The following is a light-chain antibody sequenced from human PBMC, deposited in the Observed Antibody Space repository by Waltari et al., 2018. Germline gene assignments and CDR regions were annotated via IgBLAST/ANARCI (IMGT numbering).Light chain of an antibody. CDR2: KDS. Sequence: SLELTQSPSVAVSPGPTAGITCSGDALSKQHVYWYQQRPGQAPVLVLFKDSERPSGIPERFSGSRSGTTGTLTITGVQAEDEADYYCQSSDSSGNDYVFGPGTKVTVL. J-gene: IGLJ1*01. V-gene: IGLV3-25*03. CDR3: QSSDSSGNDYV. CDR1: ALSKQH.